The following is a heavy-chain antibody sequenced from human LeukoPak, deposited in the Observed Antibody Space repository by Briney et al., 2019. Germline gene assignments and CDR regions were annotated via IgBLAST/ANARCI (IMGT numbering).Heavy chain of an antibody. Sequence: GGSLRLSCAASGFTFSSHAMSWVRQAPGKGLEWVSAISGSGGSTYYADSVKGRFTISRDNSKNTLYLQMNSLRAEDTAVYYCAKPLFDSSGYYMTWGQGTLVTVSS. D-gene: IGHD3-22*01. CDR1: GFTFSSHA. J-gene: IGHJ5*02. V-gene: IGHV3-23*01. CDR3: AKPLFDSSGYYMT. CDR2: ISGSGGST.